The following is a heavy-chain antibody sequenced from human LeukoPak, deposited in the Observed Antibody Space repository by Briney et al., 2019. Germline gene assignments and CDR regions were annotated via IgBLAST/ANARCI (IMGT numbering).Heavy chain of an antibody. Sequence: SLRLSSATSGFTLSLYAMHWVRQAPGQGGGGGAVISYDGSKKYYAASVKGRFTISRDNSKNTLYLQMNSLRAEDTAVYYCARAGITMIVVPIGYFDYWGQGTLVTVSS. CDR2: ISYDGSKK. CDR3: ARAGITMIVVPIGYFDY. D-gene: IGHD3-22*01. CDR1: GFTLSLYA. J-gene: IGHJ4*02. V-gene: IGHV3-30-3*01.